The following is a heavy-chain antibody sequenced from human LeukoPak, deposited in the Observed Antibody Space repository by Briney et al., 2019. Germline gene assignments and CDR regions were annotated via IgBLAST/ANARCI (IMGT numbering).Heavy chain of an antibody. Sequence: SETLSLTCTVSGGSISRYYWSWIRQPPGKGLEWIGNIYYNGSTNYKPSLKSRVTISVHTSKNQFSLNLRSLTAADTAVYYCAREGYSGYAFDRWGQGTRVTVSS. J-gene: IGHJ5*02. V-gene: IGHV4-59*01. CDR3: AREGYSGYAFDR. CDR2: IYYNGST. D-gene: IGHD5-12*01. CDR1: GGSISRYY.